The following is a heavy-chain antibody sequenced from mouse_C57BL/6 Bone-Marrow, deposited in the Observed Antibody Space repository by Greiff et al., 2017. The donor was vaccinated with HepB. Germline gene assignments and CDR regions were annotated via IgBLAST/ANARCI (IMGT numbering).Heavy chain of an antibody. CDR3: ARGGLATVVATDFDV. CDR1: GYTFTSYW. Sequence: VQLQQPGAELVKPGASVKLSCKASGYTFTSYWMQWVKQRPGQGLEWIGEIDPSDSYTNYNQKFKGKATLTVDTSSSTAYMQLSSLTSEDSAVYYCARGGLATVVATDFDVWGTGTTVTVSS. D-gene: IGHD1-1*01. V-gene: IGHV1-50*01. CDR2: IDPSDSYT. J-gene: IGHJ1*03.